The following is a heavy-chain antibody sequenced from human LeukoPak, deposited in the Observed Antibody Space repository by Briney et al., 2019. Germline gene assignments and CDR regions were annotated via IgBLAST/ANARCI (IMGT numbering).Heavy chain of an antibody. CDR2: VYYSGGT. V-gene: IGHV4-59*01. D-gene: IGHD3-22*01. Sequence: KPSETLSLTCTVSGGAISSCYRSWIRQPPAKGQDWIGYVYYSGGTKYNPSLMSRVTISVDRAQSQFSLSLKSVTAADTAVYYCARDGLYDSSGYYMDSWGQGTLVIVSS. J-gene: IGHJ4*02. CDR3: ARDGLYDSSGYYMDS. CDR1: GGAISSCY.